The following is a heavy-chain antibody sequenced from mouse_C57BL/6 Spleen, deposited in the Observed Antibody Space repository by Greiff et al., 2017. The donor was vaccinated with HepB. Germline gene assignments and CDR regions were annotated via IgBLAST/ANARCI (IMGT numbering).Heavy chain of an antibody. CDR1: GFSLTSYG. J-gene: IGHJ1*03. CDR2: IWSDGST. D-gene: IGHD1-1*01. V-gene: IGHV2-6*03. Sequence: QVQLKESGPGLVAPSQSLSITCTVSGFSLTSYGVHWVRQPPGKGLEWLVVIWSDGSTTYNSALKSRLSISKDNSKSQVFLKMNSLQTDDTAMYYCARGGYYYGSDWYFDVWGTGTTVTVSS. CDR3: ARGGYYYGSDWYFDV.